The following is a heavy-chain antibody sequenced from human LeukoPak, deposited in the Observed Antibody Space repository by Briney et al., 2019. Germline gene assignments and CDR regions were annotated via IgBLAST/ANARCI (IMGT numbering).Heavy chain of an antibody. CDR3: ARARYDYVWGSYRYPFDY. CDR2: INHSGST. J-gene: IGHJ4*02. CDR1: GGSFSGYC. V-gene: IGHV4-34*01. D-gene: IGHD3-16*02. Sequence: PSETLSLTCAVYGGSFSGYCWSWIRQPPGKGLEWIGEINHSGSTNYNPSLKSRVTISVDTSKNQFSLKLSSVTAADTAVYYCARARYDYVWGSYRYPFDYWGQGTLVTVSS.